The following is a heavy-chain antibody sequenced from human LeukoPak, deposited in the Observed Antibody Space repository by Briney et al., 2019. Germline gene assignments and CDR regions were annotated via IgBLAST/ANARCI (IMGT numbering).Heavy chain of an antibody. J-gene: IGHJ6*02. CDR2: IWYDGSNK. CDR3: ARPRTSVRGYYYGMDV. V-gene: IGHV3-33*01. D-gene: IGHD2-8*01. Sequence: GGSLRLSCAASGFTFSSYGMHWVRQAPGKGLEWVAVIWYDGSNKYYADSVKGRFTISRDNSKNTLYLQMNSLRAEDTAVYYCARPRTSVRGYYYGMDVWGQGTTVTVSS. CDR1: GFTFSSYG.